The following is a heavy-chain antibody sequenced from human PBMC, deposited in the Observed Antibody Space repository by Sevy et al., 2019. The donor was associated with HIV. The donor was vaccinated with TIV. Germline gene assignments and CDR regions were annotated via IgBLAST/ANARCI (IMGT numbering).Heavy chain of an antibody. D-gene: IGHD3-22*01. CDR2: ISGSGGSGDKT. V-gene: IGHV3-23*01. Sequence: GGSLRLSCAASGFTFSNYAMNWVRQAPGKGLEWVSGISGSGGSGDKTNYADSVKVRFTMSRDDSKNSLYLQLNSLRAEDTAIYYCARKYDSSGYFDYWGQGTLVTVSS. CDR1: GFTFSNYA. CDR3: ARKYDSSGYFDY. J-gene: IGHJ4*02.